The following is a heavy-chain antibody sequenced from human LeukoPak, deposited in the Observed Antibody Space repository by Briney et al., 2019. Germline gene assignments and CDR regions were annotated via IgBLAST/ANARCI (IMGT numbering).Heavy chain of an antibody. J-gene: IGHJ4*02. D-gene: IGHD2-21*02. CDR2: ISWNSGSI. CDR3: AKARARVVTATFDY. Sequence: GRSLRLSYAASGFTFDDYAMHWVRQAPGKGLEWVSGISWNSGSIGYADSVKGRFTISRDNAKNSLYLQMNSLRAEDTALYYCAKARARVVTATFDYWGQGTLVTVSS. CDR1: GFTFDDYA. V-gene: IGHV3-9*01.